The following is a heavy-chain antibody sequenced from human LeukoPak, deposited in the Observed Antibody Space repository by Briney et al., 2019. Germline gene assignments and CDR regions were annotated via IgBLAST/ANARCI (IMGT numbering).Heavy chain of an antibody. Sequence: SETLSLTCTVSGGSISSYYWSWIRQPPGKGLQWIGYIYYGGSTNYNPSLKSRVTISVDKSKNQFSLKLSSVTAADTAVYYCARVPGPIAVAGYFDYWGQGTLVTVSS. J-gene: IGHJ4*02. D-gene: IGHD6-19*01. CDR1: GGSISSYY. CDR3: ARVPGPIAVAGYFDY. CDR2: IYYGGST. V-gene: IGHV4-59*12.